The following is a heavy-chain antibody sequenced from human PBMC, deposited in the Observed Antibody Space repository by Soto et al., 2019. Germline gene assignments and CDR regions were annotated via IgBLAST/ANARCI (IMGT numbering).Heavy chain of an antibody. D-gene: IGHD2-2*01. CDR3: ARHDSSTIPNSFDP. V-gene: IGHV5-51*01. Sequence: PGESLKISCKGSGYSFTSYWIGWVRQMPGKGLEWMGIIYPGDSDTRYSPSFQGQVTISADKSISTAYLQWSSLKASDTPTYYCARHDSSTIPNSFDPCSQGTLVTDS. CDR1: GYSFTSYW. CDR2: IYPGDSDT. J-gene: IGHJ5*02.